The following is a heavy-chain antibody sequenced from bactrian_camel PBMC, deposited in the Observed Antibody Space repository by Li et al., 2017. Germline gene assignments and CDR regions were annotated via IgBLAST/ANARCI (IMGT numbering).Heavy chain of an antibody. Sequence: HVQLVESGGGSVQTGGSLRLSCATSGYTYNRNCMAWFRQALGKEREGVATIDSEGTTAYADSVKGRFTISRDNAKDTLYLQMNSLKIEDTAVYYCALGSSRQATMTARGKGTQVTVS. J-gene: IGHJ4*01. D-gene: IGHD3*01. CDR1: GYTYNRNC. V-gene: IGHV3S53*01. CDR2: IDSEGTT.